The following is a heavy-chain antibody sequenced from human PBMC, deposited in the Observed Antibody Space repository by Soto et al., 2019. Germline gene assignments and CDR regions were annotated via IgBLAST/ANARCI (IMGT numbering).Heavy chain of an antibody. CDR3: ARDRRDDGSGYPQQAFDY. Sequence: SVKVSCKASGGTFSSYAISWVRQAPGQGLEWMGGIIPIFGTANYAQKFQGRVTITADESTSTAYMELSSLRSEDTAVYYCARDRRDDGSGYPQQAFDYWGQGTLVTVSS. D-gene: IGHD3-22*01. V-gene: IGHV1-69*13. J-gene: IGHJ4*02. CDR2: IIPIFGTA. CDR1: GGTFSSYA.